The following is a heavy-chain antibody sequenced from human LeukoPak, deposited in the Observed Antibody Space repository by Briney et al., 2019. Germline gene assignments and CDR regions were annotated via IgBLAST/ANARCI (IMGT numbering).Heavy chain of an antibody. Sequence: GASVKVSCKASGYTFTGHYMHWVRQAPGQGLEWMGWISPNTGGTSYARKFQGRVTMTRDTSISTAYMELSRLRSDDTAVYYCAKDRARAATMVDGFDMWGQGTRVTVSS. V-gene: IGHV1-2*02. CDR3: AKDRARAATMVDGFDM. D-gene: IGHD5-12*01. J-gene: IGHJ3*02. CDR2: ISPNTGGT. CDR1: GYTFTGHY.